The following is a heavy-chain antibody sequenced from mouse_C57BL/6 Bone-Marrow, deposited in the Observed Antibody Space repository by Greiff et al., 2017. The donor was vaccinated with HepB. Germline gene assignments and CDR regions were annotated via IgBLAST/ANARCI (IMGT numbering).Heavy chain of an antibody. V-gene: IGHV7-3*01. D-gene: IGHD1-1*01. J-gene: IGHJ3*01. Sequence: EVQVVESGGGLVQPGGSLSLSCAASGFTFTDYYMSWVRQPPGKALEWLGFIRNKANGYTTEYSASVKGRFTISRDNSQSILYLQMNALRAEDSATYYCARYPYYYGSSYDWFAYWGQGTLVTVSA. CDR2: IRNKANGYTT. CDR3: ARYPYYYGSSYDWFAY. CDR1: GFTFTDYY.